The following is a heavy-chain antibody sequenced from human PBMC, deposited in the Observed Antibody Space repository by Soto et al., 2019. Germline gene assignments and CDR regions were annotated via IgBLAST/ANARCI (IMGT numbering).Heavy chain of an antibody. CDR3: AKDLAHWYSSSFLKKRSYYGMDV. CDR2: ISYDGSNK. J-gene: IGHJ6*02. CDR1: GFTFSSYG. V-gene: IGHV3-30*18. Sequence: PGGSLRLSCAASGFTFSSYGMHWVRRAPGKGLEWVAVISYDGSNKYYADSVKGRFTISRDNSKNTLYLQMNSLRAEDTAVYYCAKDLAHWYSSSFLKKRSYYGMDVWGQGTTVTVSS. D-gene: IGHD6-6*01.